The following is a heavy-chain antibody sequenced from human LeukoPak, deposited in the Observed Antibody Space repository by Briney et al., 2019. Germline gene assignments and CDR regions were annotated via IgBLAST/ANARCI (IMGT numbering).Heavy chain of an antibody. Sequence: PGGSLRLSCAASGFTFSSYSMNWVRQAPGKGLEWVSSISSSSSYIYYADSVKGRFTISRDNAKNSLYLQMNSLRAEDTAVYYCARGPYAAAGQAGDDYWGQGTPVTVSS. V-gene: IGHV3-21*04. CDR1: GFTFSSYS. J-gene: IGHJ4*02. D-gene: IGHD6-13*01. CDR3: ARGPYAAAGQAGDDY. CDR2: ISSSSSYI.